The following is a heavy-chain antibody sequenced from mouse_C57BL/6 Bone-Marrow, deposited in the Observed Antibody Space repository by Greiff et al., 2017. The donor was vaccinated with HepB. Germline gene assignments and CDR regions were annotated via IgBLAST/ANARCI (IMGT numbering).Heavy chain of an antibody. Sequence: QVQLQQSGAELARPGASVKLSCKASGYTFTSYGISWVKQRTGQGLEWIGEIYPRSGNTYYNEKFKGKATLTADKSSSTAYMELRSLTSEDSAVYCCASPLITTVVATSYWYFDVWGTGTTVTVSS. D-gene: IGHD1-1*01. J-gene: IGHJ1*03. CDR3: ASPLITTVVATSYWYFDV. CDR1: GYTFTSYG. CDR2: IYPRSGNT. V-gene: IGHV1-81*01.